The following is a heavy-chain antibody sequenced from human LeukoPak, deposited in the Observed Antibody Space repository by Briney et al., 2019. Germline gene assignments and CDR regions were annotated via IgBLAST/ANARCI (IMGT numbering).Heavy chain of an antibody. CDR3: AIFKVGHDAFDI. J-gene: IGHJ3*02. CDR2: IYYSGIS. D-gene: IGHD1-26*01. V-gene: IGHV4-61*08. CDR1: GGSISSGGYY. Sequence: SETLSLTCTVSGGSISSGGYYWSWIRQPPGKGLEWIGYIYYSGISSYNPSLKSRLTISVDTSKNQFSLKLSSVTAADTAVYYCAIFKVGHDAFDIWGKGTRVTVS.